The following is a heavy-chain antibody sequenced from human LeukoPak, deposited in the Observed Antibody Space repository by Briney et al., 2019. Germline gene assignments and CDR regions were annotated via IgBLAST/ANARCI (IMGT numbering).Heavy chain of an antibody. Sequence: GESLQISCKGSGYSFTSYWIGWVRQLPGKGLEWMGIIYPGDSDTRYSPSFQGQVTISADKSISTAYLQWSSLKASDTAMYYCATIVYGSGIYDAFDIWGQGTMVTVSS. CDR2: IYPGDSDT. CDR3: ATIVYGSGIYDAFDI. D-gene: IGHD3-10*01. CDR1: GYSFTSYW. J-gene: IGHJ3*02. V-gene: IGHV5-51*01.